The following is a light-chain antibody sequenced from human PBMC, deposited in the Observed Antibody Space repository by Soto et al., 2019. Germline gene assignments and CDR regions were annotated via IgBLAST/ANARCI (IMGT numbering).Light chain of an antibody. V-gene: IGKV3-20*01. J-gene: IGKJ1*01. Sequence: VVLTQSPGTLSLSPGERATLSCRAIQSVSSSYLAWYQQKPGQAPRLLIYGASSRATGIPDRFSGSGSGTDFTLTISRLEPEDFAVYYCQQYVTSPPGTFGQGTKVAIK. CDR2: GAS. CDR1: QSVSSSY. CDR3: QQYVTSPPGT.